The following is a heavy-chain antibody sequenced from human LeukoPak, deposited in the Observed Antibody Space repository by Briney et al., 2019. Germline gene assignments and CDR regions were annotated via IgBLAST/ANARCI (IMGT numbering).Heavy chain of an antibody. CDR3: AKAGVLTTMNADCFDP. D-gene: IGHD4-17*01. CDR1: GYTFTSYD. J-gene: IGHJ5*02. V-gene: IGHV1-8*01. Sequence: ASVKVSCKASGYTFTSYDINWVRQATGQGLEWMGYMNPNSGNTGYRQKFQGRLTMTRNTSINTAYMELSSLRSDDTAVYYCAKAGVLTTMNADCFDPWGQGTLVTVSS. CDR2: MNPNSGNT.